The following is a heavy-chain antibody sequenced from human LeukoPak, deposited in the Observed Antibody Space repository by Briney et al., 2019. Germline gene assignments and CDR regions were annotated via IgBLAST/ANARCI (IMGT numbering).Heavy chain of an antibody. CDR3: ARNFVGSITSDFDS. CDR1: GFTFSSYW. D-gene: IGHD1-26*01. Sequence: QPGKSLRLSCAASGFTFSSYWMHWVRQVPGKGLVWVSRIHGDGTITNYEDSVKGRFTISRDNARNTLYLQMNSLRAEDTAIYYCARNFVGSITSDFDSWGQGTQVTVSS. CDR2: IHGDGTIT. J-gene: IGHJ4*02. V-gene: IGHV3-74*01.